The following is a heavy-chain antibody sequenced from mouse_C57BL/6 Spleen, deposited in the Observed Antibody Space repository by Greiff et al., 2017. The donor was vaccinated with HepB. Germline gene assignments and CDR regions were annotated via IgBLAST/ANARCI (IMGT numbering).Heavy chain of an antibody. J-gene: IGHJ4*01. V-gene: IGHV1-59*01. CDR2: IDPSDSYT. CDR1: GYTFTSYW. Sequence: QVQLQQSGAELVRPGPSVKLSCKASGYTFTSYWMHWVKQRPGQGLEWIGVIDPSDSYTNYNQKFKGKATLTVDTSSSTAYMQLSSLTSEDSAVYYCATTVPYYYAMDYWGQGTSVTVSS. D-gene: IGHD1-1*01. CDR3: ATTVPYYYAMDY.